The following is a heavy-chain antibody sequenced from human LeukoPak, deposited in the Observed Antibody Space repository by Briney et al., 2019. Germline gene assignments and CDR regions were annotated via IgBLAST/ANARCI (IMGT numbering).Heavy chain of an antibody. CDR2: IIPILGIA. CDR1: GYTFTSYG. CDR3: ARDRAVGVYDSSGYSPAD. D-gene: IGHD3-22*01. V-gene: IGHV1-69*04. Sequence: GASVKVSCKASGYTFTSYGISWVRQAPGQGLEWMGRIIPILGIANYAQKFQGRVTITADKSTSTAYMELSSLRSEDTAVYYCARDRAVGVYDSSGYSPADWGQGTLVTVSS. J-gene: IGHJ4*02.